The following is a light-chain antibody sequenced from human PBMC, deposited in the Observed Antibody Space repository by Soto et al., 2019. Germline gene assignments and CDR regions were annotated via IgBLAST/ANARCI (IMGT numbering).Light chain of an antibody. V-gene: IGKV1-5*01. CDR3: QQYNSYSWT. Sequence: DIRMTQSPSTLSTSVGDRVTITCRASQNIRGWLAWYQQKPGKAPKLLIYDASTLESGVPSRFSGSGSGTEFPLTISSLQPDDFATSYCQQYNSYSWTFGQGTTVAIK. J-gene: IGKJ1*01. CDR2: DAS. CDR1: QNIRGW.